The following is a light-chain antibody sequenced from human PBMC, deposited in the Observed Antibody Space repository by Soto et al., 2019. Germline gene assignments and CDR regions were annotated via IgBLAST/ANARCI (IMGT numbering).Light chain of an antibody. CDR3: SSYVTSGTLV. CDR1: SSDVGNSNR. V-gene: IGLV2-14*02. J-gene: IGLJ3*02. CDR2: EVS. Sequence: QSALTQPASVSGSPGQSITISCTGTSSDVGNSNRVSWYQHHPGTDPKVIIYEVSDRPSGVSDRFSGSKSGNTASLTISGLQAEDEADYYCSSYVTSGTLVFGGGTKLTVL.